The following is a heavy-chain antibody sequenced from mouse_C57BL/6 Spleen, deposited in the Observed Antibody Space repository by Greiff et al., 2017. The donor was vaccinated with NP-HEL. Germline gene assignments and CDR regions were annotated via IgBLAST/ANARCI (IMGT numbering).Heavy chain of an antibody. Sequence: EVQLQQSGPELVKPGASVKISCKASGYTFTDYYMNWVKQSHGKSLEWIGDINPNNGGTSYNQKFKGKATLTVDKSSSTAYMELRSLTSEDSAVYYCARDGYDPWFAYWGQGTLVTVSA. CDR2: INPNNGGT. V-gene: IGHV1-26*01. CDR1: GYTFTDYY. CDR3: ARDGYDPWFAY. D-gene: IGHD2-2*01. J-gene: IGHJ3*01.